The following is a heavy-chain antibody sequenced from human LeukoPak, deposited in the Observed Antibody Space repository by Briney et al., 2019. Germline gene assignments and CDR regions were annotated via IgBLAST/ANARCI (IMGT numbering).Heavy chain of an antibody. V-gene: IGHV1-46*01. CDR2: INPSGGST. Sequence: ASVKVSCKASGYTFTSYYMHWVRQAPGQGLEWMGIINPSGGSTSYAQKFQGSVTMTRDTSTSTVYMELSSLRSEDTAVYYCAEGGYDQDFDYWGQGTLVTVSS. CDR3: AEGGYDQDFDY. D-gene: IGHD5-12*01. CDR1: GYTFTSYY. J-gene: IGHJ4*02.